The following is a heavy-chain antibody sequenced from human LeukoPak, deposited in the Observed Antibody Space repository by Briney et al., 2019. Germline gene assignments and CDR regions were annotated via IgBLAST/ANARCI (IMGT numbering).Heavy chain of an antibody. CDR2: IYYTGSA. Sequence: SQTLSLTCTVSGGSISSSDHYWNWIRQHPGKGLEWIGYIYYTGSAYYNPSLKSRVTISLDTSKNQFSLKLSSVTAADTAVYYCTSNYYGSGSSRSWDYWGQGTLVTVSS. V-gene: IGHV4-31*03. CDR3: TSNYYGSGSSRSWDY. CDR1: GGSISSSDHY. D-gene: IGHD3-10*01. J-gene: IGHJ4*02.